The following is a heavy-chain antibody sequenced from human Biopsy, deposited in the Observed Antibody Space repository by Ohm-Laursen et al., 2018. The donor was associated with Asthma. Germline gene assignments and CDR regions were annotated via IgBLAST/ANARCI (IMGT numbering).Heavy chain of an antibody. J-gene: IGHJ1*01. CDR3: ARGVVYGGDSYAEYFQH. Sequence: SETLSLTCTVSGDSIGSYHWSWIRQPPGKGLEWIGYVFYGGATNYNPSLKSRVTISVDTSKNQFFLRLSSVTAADTAVYYCARGVVYGGDSYAEYFQHWGQGTLVTVSS. CDR1: GDSIGSYH. CDR2: VFYGGAT. D-gene: IGHD4-23*01. V-gene: IGHV4-59*01.